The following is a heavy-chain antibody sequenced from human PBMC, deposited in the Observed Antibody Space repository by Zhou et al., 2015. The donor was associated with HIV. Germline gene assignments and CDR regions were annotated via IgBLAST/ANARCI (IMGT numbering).Heavy chain of an antibody. CDR3: ARVYFYDEHAFDI. D-gene: IGHD3-22*01. Sequence: QVQLVQSGAEVKKPGSSVKVSCKASGGTFSSNGISWVRQAPGQGLEWLGGITPILGTAKYAQKFQDRVTITADRSTNTAYMELRSLRFDDTAVYYCARVYFYDEHAFDIWGQGTMVTVSS. CDR1: GGTFSSNG. V-gene: IGHV1-69*06. CDR2: ITPILGTA. J-gene: IGHJ3*02.